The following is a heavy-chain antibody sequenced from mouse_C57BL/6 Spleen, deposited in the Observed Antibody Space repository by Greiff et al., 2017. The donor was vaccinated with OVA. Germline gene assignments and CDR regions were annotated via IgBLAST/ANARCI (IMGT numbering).Heavy chain of an antibody. CDR1: GYTFTSYW. D-gene: IGHD2-12*01. V-gene: IGHV1-52*01. J-gene: IGHJ4*01. CDR2: IDPSDSDT. CDR3: ARVAYSLYAMDY. Sequence: QVQLQQPGAELVRPGSSVKLSCKASGYTFTSYWMHWVKQRPIQGLEWIGNIDPSDSDTHYNQKFKDKATLTVDKSSSTAYMQLSSLTSEDSAVYYCARVAYSLYAMDYWGQGTSVTVSS.